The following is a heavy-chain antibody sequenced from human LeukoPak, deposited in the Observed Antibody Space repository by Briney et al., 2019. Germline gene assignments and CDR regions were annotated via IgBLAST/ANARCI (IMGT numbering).Heavy chain of an antibody. V-gene: IGHV3-7*01. J-gene: IGHJ3*01. Sequence: GGSLRLSCAASGFTFSNYWMSWVRQAPGKGLEWVGKIKQDGSDTMYVDSVKGRFTISRDNAKNSLYLHMNSLTAEDTAMYYCARDWLAGVPFDAFDLWGQGTIVTVSS. CDR3: ARDWLAGVPFDAFDL. CDR1: GFTFSNYW. CDR2: IKQDGSDT. D-gene: IGHD3-10*01.